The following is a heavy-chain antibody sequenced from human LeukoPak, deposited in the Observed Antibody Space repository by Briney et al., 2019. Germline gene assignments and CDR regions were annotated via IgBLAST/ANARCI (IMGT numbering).Heavy chain of an antibody. CDR2: ISSSSSTI. J-gene: IGHJ4*02. Sequence: GGSLRLSCAASGFTFSSYSMNWVRQAPGKGLEWVSYISSSSSTIYYADSVKGRFTISRDNAKNSLYLQMNSLRAEDTAVYYCARDSSGVGFPVRGVDYWGQGTLVTVSS. V-gene: IGHV3-48*04. D-gene: IGHD3-3*01. CDR3: ARDSSGVGFPVRGVDY. CDR1: GFTFSSYS.